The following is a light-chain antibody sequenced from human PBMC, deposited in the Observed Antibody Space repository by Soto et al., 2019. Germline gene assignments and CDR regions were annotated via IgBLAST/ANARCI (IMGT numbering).Light chain of an antibody. J-gene: IGKJ2*01. Sequence: LSXGERATLSCRASQSVSNNYVAWYQQKPGQAPRLLIFGSSXRATXIPDRFSGSGSGTDFTLTISRLEPEDFAVYYCQQYGSSPPYTFGQGTKLEIK. CDR3: QQYGSSPPYT. CDR2: GSS. CDR1: QSVSNNY. V-gene: IGKV3-20*01.